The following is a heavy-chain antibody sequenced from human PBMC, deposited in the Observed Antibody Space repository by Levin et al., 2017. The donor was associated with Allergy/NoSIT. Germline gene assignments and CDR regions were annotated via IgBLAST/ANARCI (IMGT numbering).Heavy chain of an antibody. CDR3: ARGGSWYNWNSKPYYYYGMDV. CDR1: GGTFSSYA. CDR2: IIPIFGTA. V-gene: IGHV1-69*13. J-gene: IGHJ6*02. D-gene: IGHD1-7*01. Sequence: SVKVSCKASGGTFSSYAISWVRQAPGQGLEWMGGIIPIFGTANYAQKFQGRVTITADESTSTAYMELSSLRSEDTAVYYCARGGSWYNWNSKPYYYYGMDVWGQGTTVTVSS.